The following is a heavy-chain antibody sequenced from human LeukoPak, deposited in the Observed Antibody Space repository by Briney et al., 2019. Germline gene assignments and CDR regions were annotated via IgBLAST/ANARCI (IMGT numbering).Heavy chain of an antibody. J-gene: IGHJ4*02. Sequence: SETLSLTCTVSGGSISSYYWSWIRQPPGKGLEWIGHIYYSGSTNYNPSLKSRVTISVDTSKNQFSLKLSSVTAADTAVYYCARGGTYYYGSSGYDFDYWGQGTLVTVSS. V-gene: IGHV4-59*01. CDR1: GGSISSYY. D-gene: IGHD3-22*01. CDR2: IYYSGST. CDR3: ARGGTYYYGSSGYDFDY.